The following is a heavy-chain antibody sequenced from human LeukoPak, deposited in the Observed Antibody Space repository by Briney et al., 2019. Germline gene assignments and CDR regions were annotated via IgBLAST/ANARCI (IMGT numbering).Heavy chain of an antibody. J-gene: IGHJ4*02. D-gene: IGHD3-3*01. CDR2: ITWDGANT. V-gene: IGHV3-23*01. Sequence: GGSLRLSCAASGFSFSSFTMSRVRQAPGKGLEWVSTITWDGANTNYADSVKGRFTISRDNSKNTLYLQMNSLRAEDTAAYYCAKDSYDFWSGYYSTLFDYWGQGTLVTVSS. CDR1: GFSFSSFT. CDR3: AKDSYDFWSGYYSTLFDY.